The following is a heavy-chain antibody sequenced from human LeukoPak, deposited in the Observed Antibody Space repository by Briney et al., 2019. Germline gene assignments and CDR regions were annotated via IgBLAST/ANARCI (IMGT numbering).Heavy chain of an antibody. Sequence: ASVKVSCKASGYTFTGYYIHWVRQAPGHGLEWMGWINPNSGGTISAQKFQGRVTMTRDTSISAAYMELSRLRSDDTAMYYCARSGYSGYENDAFDIWGQGTMVTVSS. V-gene: IGHV1-2*02. CDR1: GYTFTGYY. CDR3: ARSGYSGYENDAFDI. J-gene: IGHJ3*02. D-gene: IGHD5-12*01. CDR2: INPNSGGT.